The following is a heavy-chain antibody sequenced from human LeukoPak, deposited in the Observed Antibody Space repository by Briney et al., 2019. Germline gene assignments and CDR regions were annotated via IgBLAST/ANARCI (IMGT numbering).Heavy chain of an antibody. CDR1: GGSISSSSYY. V-gene: IGHV4-39*07. D-gene: IGHD6-13*01. CDR2: IYYSGST. CDR3: ARHLGYSSSWLYFDY. Sequence: SETLSLTCTVSGGSISSSSYYWGWIRQPPGKGLEWIGSIYYSGSTYYNPSLKSRVTISVDTSKNQFSLKLSSVTAADTAVYYCARHLGYSSSWLYFDYWGQGTLVTVSS. J-gene: IGHJ4*02.